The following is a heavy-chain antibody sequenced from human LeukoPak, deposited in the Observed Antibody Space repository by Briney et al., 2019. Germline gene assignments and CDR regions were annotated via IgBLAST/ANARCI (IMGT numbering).Heavy chain of an antibody. D-gene: IGHD7-27*01. J-gene: IGHJ4*02. Sequence: PSETLSLTCAVYGGSFSGHYWSWIRQPPGKGLEWIGEINHSGSTNYNPSLKSRVTISVDTSKNQFSLKLSSVTAADTAVYYCARDNWGLQNFDYWGQGTLVTVSS. CDR2: INHSGST. CDR3: ARDNWGLQNFDY. V-gene: IGHV4-34*01. CDR1: GGSFSGHY.